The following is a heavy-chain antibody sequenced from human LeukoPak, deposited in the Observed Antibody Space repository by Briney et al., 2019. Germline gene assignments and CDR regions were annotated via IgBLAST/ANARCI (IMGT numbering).Heavy chain of an antibody. CDR1: GFTVSSNY. J-gene: IGHJ6*02. D-gene: IGHD2-2*01. Sequence: GGSLRLSCAASGFTVSSNYMSWVRQAPGKGLEWVSVIYSGGSTYYADSVKGRFTISRDNSKNTLYLQMNSLRAEDTAVYYCARGPIVVVPAAISYYYYGMDVWGQGTTVTVSS. CDR3: ARGPIVVVPAAISYYYYGMDV. CDR2: IYSGGST. V-gene: IGHV3-66*01.